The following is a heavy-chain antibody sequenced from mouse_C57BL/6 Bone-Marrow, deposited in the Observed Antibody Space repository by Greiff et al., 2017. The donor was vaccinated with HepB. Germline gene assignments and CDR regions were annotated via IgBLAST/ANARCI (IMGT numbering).Heavy chain of an antibody. V-gene: IGHV1-75*01. CDR1: GYTFTDYY. Sequence: QVQLQQSGPELVKPGASVKISCKASGYTFTDYYINWVKQRPGQGLEWIGWIFPGSGSTYYNEKFKGKATLTVDKSSSTAYMLLSSLTSEDSAVYVCARDSNYAGVGWYFDVWGTGTTVTVSS. J-gene: IGHJ1*03. CDR3: ARDSNYAGVGWYFDV. D-gene: IGHD2-5*01. CDR2: IFPGSGST.